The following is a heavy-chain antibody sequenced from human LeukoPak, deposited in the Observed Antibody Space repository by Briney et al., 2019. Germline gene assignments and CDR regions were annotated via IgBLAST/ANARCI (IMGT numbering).Heavy chain of an antibody. Sequence: GGSLRLSCAASGFTFSSYAMSWVRQAPGKGLEWVSAISGSGGSTYYADSVKGRFTISRDNSKNTLYLQMNSLRAEDTAVYYCAKAPGARYDILTGYYYYYGMDVWGQGTTVTVSS. D-gene: IGHD3-9*01. CDR3: AKAPGARYDILTGYYYYYGMDV. J-gene: IGHJ6*02. V-gene: IGHV3-23*01. CDR2: ISGSGGST. CDR1: GFTFSSYA.